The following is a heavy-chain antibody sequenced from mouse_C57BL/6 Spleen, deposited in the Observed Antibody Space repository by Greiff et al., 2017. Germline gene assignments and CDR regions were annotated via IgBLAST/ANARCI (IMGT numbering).Heavy chain of an antibody. CDR2: IDPENGDT. V-gene: IGHV14-4*01. D-gene: IGHD2-1*01. CDR1: GFNIKDDY. Sequence: VHVKQSGAELVRPGASVKLSCTASGFNIKDDYMHWVKQRPEQGLEWIGWIDPENGDTEYASKFQGKATITADTSSNTAYLQLSSLTSEDTAVYYCTTSSTPGAWFAYWGQGTLVTVSA. J-gene: IGHJ3*01. CDR3: TTSSTPGAWFAY.